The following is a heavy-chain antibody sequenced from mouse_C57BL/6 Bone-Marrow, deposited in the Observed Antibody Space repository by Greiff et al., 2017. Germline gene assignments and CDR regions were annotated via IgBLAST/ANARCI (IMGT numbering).Heavy chain of an antibody. D-gene: IGHD2-1*01. Sequence: DVMLVESGGGLVKPGGSLKLSCAASGFTFSDYGMHWVRQAPEKGLEWVAYISSGSSTIYYADTVKGRFTISRDNAKNTLFLQMTSLRSEDTAMYYCAKAYGNYSWFAYWGQGTLVTVSA. V-gene: IGHV5-17*01. CDR3: AKAYGNYSWFAY. CDR1: GFTFSDYG. J-gene: IGHJ3*01. CDR2: ISSGSSTI.